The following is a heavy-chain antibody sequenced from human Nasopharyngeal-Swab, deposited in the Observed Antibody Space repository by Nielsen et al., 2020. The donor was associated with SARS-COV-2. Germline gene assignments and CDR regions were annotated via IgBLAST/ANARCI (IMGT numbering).Heavy chain of an antibody. V-gene: IGHV4-59*08. Sequence: SETLSLTCTVSGGSISSYYWSWIRQPPGKGLEWIGYIYYSGSTNYNPSLKSRVTISVDTSKNQFSLKLSSVTAADTAVYYCARLEYYLDYWGQGTLVTVSS. CDR1: GGSISSYY. J-gene: IGHJ4*02. CDR3: ARLEYYLDY. CDR2: IYYSGST.